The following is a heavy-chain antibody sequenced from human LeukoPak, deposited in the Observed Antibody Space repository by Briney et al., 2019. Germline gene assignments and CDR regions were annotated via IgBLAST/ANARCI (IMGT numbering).Heavy chain of an antibody. D-gene: IGHD1-7*01. CDR3: ARDYPNLNWNYVLNYYGMDV. CDR2: ISAYNGNT. Sequence: ASVKVSCKASGYTFTSYGISWVRQAPGQGLEWMGWISAYNGNTNYAQKLQGRVTMTTDTSTSTAYMELRSLRSDDTAVYYCARDYPNLNWNYVLNYYGMDVWGQGTTVTVSS. V-gene: IGHV1-18*01. CDR1: GYTFTSYG. J-gene: IGHJ6*02.